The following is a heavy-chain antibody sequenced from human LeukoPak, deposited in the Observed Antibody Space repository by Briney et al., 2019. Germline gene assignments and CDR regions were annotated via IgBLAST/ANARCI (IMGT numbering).Heavy chain of an antibody. CDR1: GFTFSSYG. J-gene: IGHJ4*02. V-gene: IGHV3-33*01. D-gene: IGHD3-22*01. CDR2: IWYDGSNK. Sequence: GGSLRLSCAASGFTFSSYGMHWVRQAPGKGLEWVAVIWYDGSNKYYVDSVEGRFAISRDNSKNTLHLQMNSLRAEDTAVYYCARDPVDMFAYDSGGYHYYFDYWGQGTLVTVSS. CDR3: ARDPVDMFAYDSGGYHYYFDY.